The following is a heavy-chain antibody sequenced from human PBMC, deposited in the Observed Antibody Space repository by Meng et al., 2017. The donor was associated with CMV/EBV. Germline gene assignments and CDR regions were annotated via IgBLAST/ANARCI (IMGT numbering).Heavy chain of an antibody. J-gene: IGHJ4*02. CDR1: GYTFTGYY. CDR2: INPNSGGT. CDR3: ARGITGTTRVKKYYFDY. V-gene: IGHV1-2*02. Sequence: ASVKVSCKASGYTFTGYYMHWVRQAPGQGLEWMGWINPNSGGTNDAQKFQGRVTMTRDTSISTAYMELSRLRSDDTAVYYCARGITGTTRVKKYYFDYWGQGTLVTVSS. D-gene: IGHD1-14*01.